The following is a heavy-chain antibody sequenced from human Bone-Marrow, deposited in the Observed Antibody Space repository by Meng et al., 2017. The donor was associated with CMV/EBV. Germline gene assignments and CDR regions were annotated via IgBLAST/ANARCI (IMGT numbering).Heavy chain of an antibody. V-gene: IGHV1-46*01. J-gene: IGHJ4*02. CDR1: GYTFTSYY. CDR2: INPSGGST. D-gene: IGHD2-2*01. CDR3: ARECEGVGQLPLNY. Sequence: SGYTFTSYYMHWVRPAPGQGLEWMGIINPSGGSTSYAQKFQGRVTMTRDTSTSTVYMELSSLRSEDTAVYYCARECEGVGQLPLNYWGQGTLVTVSS.